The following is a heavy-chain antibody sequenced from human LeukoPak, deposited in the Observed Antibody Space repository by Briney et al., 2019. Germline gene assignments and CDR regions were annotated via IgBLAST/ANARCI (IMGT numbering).Heavy chain of an antibody. J-gene: IGHJ3*02. CDR1: GYSFTSYW. D-gene: IGHD3-10*01. Sequence: GESLKIACMGSGYSFTSYWIGWLRQMPGKGREWMGIIYPGDSDTRYSPSFQGQVTISADKSISTAYLQWSSLKASDTAMYYCAVWFGWDAFDIWGQGTMVTVSS. CDR2: IYPGDSDT. CDR3: AVWFGWDAFDI. V-gene: IGHV5-51*01.